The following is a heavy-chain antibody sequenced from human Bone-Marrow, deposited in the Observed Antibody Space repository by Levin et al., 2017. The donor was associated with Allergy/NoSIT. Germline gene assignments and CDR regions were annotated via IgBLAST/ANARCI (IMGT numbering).Heavy chain of an antibody. D-gene: IGHD6-13*01. J-gene: IGHJ6*02. Sequence: GGSLRLSCDASGFTFSSYGIIWVRQAPGKGLEWVSYIGGDNYTKYYADSVKGRFTISRDNVKKSLYLQMNSLRGEDTAVYYCAREGSWSSTWLGNYYYDLDVWGQGTTVTVSS. V-gene: IGHV3-48*01. CDR1: GFTFSSYG. CDR3: AREGSWSSTWLGNYYYDLDV. CDR2: IGGDNYTK.